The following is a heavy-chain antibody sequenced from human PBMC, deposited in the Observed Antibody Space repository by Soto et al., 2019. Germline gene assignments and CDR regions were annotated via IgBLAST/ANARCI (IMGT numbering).Heavy chain of an antibody. CDR2: IKSKAEGGAT. J-gene: IGHJ4*02. CDR1: GFPFSHAW. V-gene: IGHV3-15*07. Sequence: WSLRLSCATSGFPFSHAWMNWVRQVPGRGLEWVGLIKSKAEGGATDYAAPAKGRFTISRDDSKSTVFLQMDSLKTEDTAVYYCATEQTYSGYDPQPTWGQGALVTVSS. D-gene: IGHD5-12*01. CDR3: ATEQTYSGYDPQPT.